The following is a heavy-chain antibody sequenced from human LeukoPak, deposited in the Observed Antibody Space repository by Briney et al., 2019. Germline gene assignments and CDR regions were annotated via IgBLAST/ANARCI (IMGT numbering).Heavy chain of an antibody. CDR2: ITTTFYT. D-gene: IGHD6-13*01. V-gene: IGHV3-21*01. Sequence: PGGSLRLSCAASGFTFSSYSFNWVRQVPGEGLEWVSSITTTFYTYYTDSVKGRFTISRDNAKNSLYLQMISLRAEDTAVYYCARVRANWYADYWGQGTLVTVSS. J-gene: IGHJ4*02. CDR1: GFTFSSYS. CDR3: ARVRANWYADY.